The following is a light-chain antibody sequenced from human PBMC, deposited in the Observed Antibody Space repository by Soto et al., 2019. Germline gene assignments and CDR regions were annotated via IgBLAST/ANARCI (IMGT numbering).Light chain of an antibody. CDR1: QSVSSK. V-gene: IGKV3-15*01. Sequence: EIVMTQSPATLSVSPGERATLSCRASQSVSSKLAWFQQKPGQAPSLLIYGVSTRAIGVPDRFSGSGSGTDFTLTISRLAPEDFEVYYCQTYEDSPVTLGQGTKVDIK. CDR3: QTYEDSPVT. J-gene: IGKJ1*01. CDR2: GVS.